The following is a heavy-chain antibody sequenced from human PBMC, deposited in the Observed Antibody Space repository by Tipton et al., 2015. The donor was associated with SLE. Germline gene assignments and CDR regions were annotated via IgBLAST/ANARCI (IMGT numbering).Heavy chain of an antibody. CDR2: IYSSGTT. Sequence: TLSLTCTVSGGSISSYYWSWIRQPAGKGLEWIGRIYSSGTTNYYPSLKSRVTMSVDTSKNQFSLKLSSVTAADTAVYYCARGGCSGGSCYPCYYGMDVWGPGTTVTVSS. V-gene: IGHV4-4*07. CDR3: ARGGCSGGSCYPCYYGMDV. D-gene: IGHD2-15*01. CDR1: GGSISSYY. J-gene: IGHJ6*02.